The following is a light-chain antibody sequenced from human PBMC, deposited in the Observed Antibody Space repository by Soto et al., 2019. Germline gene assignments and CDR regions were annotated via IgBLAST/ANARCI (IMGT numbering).Light chain of an antibody. J-gene: IGLJ2*01. CDR3: SSYTTTSALV. Sequence: QSVLTQPASVSGSPGQSITISCTGTSSDVGAYNYVSWYQQHPGKAPKLIISEVSDRPSGISTRFTGSKSGNMASLTISGLQTEDEADYFCSSYTTTSALVFGGGTKVTVL. CDR1: SSDVGAYNY. V-gene: IGLV2-14*01. CDR2: EVS.